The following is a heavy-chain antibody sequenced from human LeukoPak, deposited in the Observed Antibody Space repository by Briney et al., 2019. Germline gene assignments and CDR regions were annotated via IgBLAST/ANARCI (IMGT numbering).Heavy chain of an antibody. CDR3: AREFLSLGAFDI. J-gene: IGHJ3*02. V-gene: IGHV4-59*01. Sequence: NPSETLSLTCAVSSGSISSYYWSWIRQPPGKGLEWVGSIYYTGSTNYNPSLKSRITISVDTPKNQFSLDLSSVTAADTAVYYCAREFLSLGAFDIWGQATMVTASS. CDR1: SGSISSYY. CDR2: IYYTGST.